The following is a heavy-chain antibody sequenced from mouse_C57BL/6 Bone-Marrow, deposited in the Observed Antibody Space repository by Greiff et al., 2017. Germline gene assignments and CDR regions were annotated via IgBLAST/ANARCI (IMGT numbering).Heavy chain of an antibody. CDR2: IYPRSGNT. CDR1: GYTFTSYG. Sequence: QVQLQQSGAELVRPGASVKLSCKASGYTFTSYGISWVKQRTGQGLEWIGEIYPRSGNTYYNEKFKGKATLTADKSSSTAYMELRSLTSEDSAVYFCARSYSYHGYYDVWGTGTTVTVSS. J-gene: IGHJ1*03. V-gene: IGHV1-81*01. D-gene: IGHD2-10*01. CDR3: ARSYSYHGYYDV.